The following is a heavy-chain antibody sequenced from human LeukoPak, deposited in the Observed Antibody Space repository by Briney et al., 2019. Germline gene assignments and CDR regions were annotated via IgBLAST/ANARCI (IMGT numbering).Heavy chain of an antibody. Sequence: SETLSLTCAVSGGSISGSSYYWGWIRQPPGKGLEWIGSIYYSGSTYYNSSLRSRLTISVDTSKNQFSLKLSSVTAADAAAYYCARHSSFFSPLYPWGQGTLVTVSS. J-gene: IGHJ5*02. D-gene: IGHD1-26*01. V-gene: IGHV4-39*01. CDR3: ARHSSFFSPLYP. CDR1: GGSISGSSYY. CDR2: IYYSGST.